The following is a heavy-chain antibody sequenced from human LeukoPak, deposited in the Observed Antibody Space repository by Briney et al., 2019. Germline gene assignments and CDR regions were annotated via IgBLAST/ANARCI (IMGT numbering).Heavy chain of an antibody. V-gene: IGHV4-39*01. Sequence: PSETLSLTCTVSGGSISSSSYYWGWIRQPPGRGLEWIGSIYYSGSTYYNPSLKSRVTISVDTSKNQFSLKLSSVTAADTAVYYCARHRVLEAEFDYWGQGTLVTVSS. CDR1: GGSISSSSYY. CDR2: IYYSGST. CDR3: ARHRVLEAEFDY. J-gene: IGHJ4*02. D-gene: IGHD1-1*01.